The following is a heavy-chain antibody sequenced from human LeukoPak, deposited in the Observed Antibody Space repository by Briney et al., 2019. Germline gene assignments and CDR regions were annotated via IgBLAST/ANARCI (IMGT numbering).Heavy chain of an antibody. Sequence: SSETLSLTCTVSGGSISSYYWSWIRQPPGKGLEWIGYIYYSGSTNYNPSLKSRVTISVDTSKNQFSLKLSSVTAADTAVYYCAREITSSSAVFYYYYMDVWGKGTTVTVSS. CDR2: IYYSGST. CDR3: AREITSSSAVFYYYYMDV. J-gene: IGHJ6*03. V-gene: IGHV4-59*01. CDR1: GGSISSYY. D-gene: IGHD6-6*01.